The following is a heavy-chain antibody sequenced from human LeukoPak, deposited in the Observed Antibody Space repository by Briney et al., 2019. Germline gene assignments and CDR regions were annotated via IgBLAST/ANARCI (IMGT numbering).Heavy chain of an antibody. CDR2: IYYSGST. J-gene: IGHJ6*03. CDR3: ARAGRIAAAGLYYHMDV. V-gene: IGHV4-31*03. Sequence: SETLSLTCTVSGGSISSGGYYWSWIRQHPGKGLEWIGYIYYSGSTYYNPSLKSRVTISVDTSKNQFSLKLSSVTAADTAVYYCARAGRIAAAGLYYHMDVWGKGTTVTVSS. CDR1: GGSISSGGYY. D-gene: IGHD6-13*01.